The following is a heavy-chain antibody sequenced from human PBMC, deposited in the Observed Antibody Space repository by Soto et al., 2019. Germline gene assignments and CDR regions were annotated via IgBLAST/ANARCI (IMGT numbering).Heavy chain of an antibody. CDR3: ARGMFGDSSGYYYG. Sequence: SETLSLTCAVYGGSFSGYYWSWIRQPPGKGLEWIGEINHSGSTNYNPSLKSRVTISVDTPKNQFSLRLSALPAADTAVYYCARGMFGDSSGYYYGWGQGTLVTVSS. D-gene: IGHD3-22*01. J-gene: IGHJ4*02. CDR2: INHSGST. V-gene: IGHV4-34*01. CDR1: GGSFSGYY.